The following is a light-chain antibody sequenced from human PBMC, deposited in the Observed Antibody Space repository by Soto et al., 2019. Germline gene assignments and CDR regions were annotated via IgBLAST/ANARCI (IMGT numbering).Light chain of an antibody. CDR3: CSYTSSATWV. CDR2: NVN. J-gene: IGLJ3*02. CDR1: SSDVGSYDY. Sequence: QSALIQPPSVSGSPGQSVSISCTGTSSDVGSYDYVSWCQEHPGTVPKPMIYNVNTQPSGVPDRFSGCKSGNTASMSISGLQAEDDAAYLCCSYTSSATWVFGGGTKLTVL. V-gene: IGLV2-11*01.